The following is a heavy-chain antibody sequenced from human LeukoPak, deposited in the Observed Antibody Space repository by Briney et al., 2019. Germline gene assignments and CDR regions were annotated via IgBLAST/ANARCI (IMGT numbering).Heavy chain of an antibody. D-gene: IGHD2-2*01. Sequence: SETLSLTCTVSGYSISSGYYWGWIRQPPGKGLEWIGYIYYSGSTNYNPSLKSRVTISVDTSKNQFSLKLSSVIAADTAVYYCARTTEGYCSSASCFGFSYSYYMDVWGKGTTVTISS. CDR1: GYSISSGYY. V-gene: IGHV4-61*01. CDR3: ARTTEGYCSSASCFGFSYSYYMDV. CDR2: IYYSGST. J-gene: IGHJ6*03.